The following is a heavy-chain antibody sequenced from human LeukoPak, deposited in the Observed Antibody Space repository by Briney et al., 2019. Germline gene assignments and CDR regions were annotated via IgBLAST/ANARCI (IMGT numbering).Heavy chain of an antibody. V-gene: IGHV3-48*01. CDR1: GFTFSSYS. J-gene: IGHJ5*02. CDR2: ISSSSGTI. CDR3: ARDKRSVNWFDP. D-gene: IGHD4-17*01. Sequence: GGSLRLSCAVSGFTFSSYSMNWVRQAPGKGLEWVSYISSSSGTIYYADSVKGRFTVSRDNAKNSLYLQMNSLRAEDTAVHYCARDKRSVNWFDPWGHGTLVTVSS.